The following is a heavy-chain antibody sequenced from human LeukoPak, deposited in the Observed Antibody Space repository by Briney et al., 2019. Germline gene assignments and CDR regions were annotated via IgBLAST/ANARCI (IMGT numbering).Heavy chain of an antibody. Sequence: GRSLRLSCAASGFTFSSYAMHWVRQAPGKGLEWVAVISYDGSKKYYADSVKGRFTISRDNSKNTLYLQMNSLRAEDTAVYYCARDGYYDFWSATSGGVFQHWGQGTLVTVSS. CDR2: ISYDGSKK. CDR1: GFTFSSYA. CDR3: ARDGYYDFWSATSGGVFQH. V-gene: IGHV3-30*01. D-gene: IGHD3-3*01. J-gene: IGHJ1*01.